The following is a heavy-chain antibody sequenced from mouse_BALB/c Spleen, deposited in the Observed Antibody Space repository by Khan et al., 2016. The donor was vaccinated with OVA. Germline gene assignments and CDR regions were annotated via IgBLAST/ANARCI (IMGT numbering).Heavy chain of an antibody. CDR3: ARTARIKY. D-gene: IGHD1-2*01. Sequence: EVQLQESGPGLVKPSQSLSLTCTFTGYSITSGYGWYWIRQFPGNKLECMGYISYFGSTNYNPFLKSRISITRDTSKSQFFLQLNSVTTEDTATYYCARTARIKYWGQGTTLTVSS. V-gene: IGHV3-1*02. CDR1: GYSITSGYG. CDR2: ISYFGST. J-gene: IGHJ2*01.